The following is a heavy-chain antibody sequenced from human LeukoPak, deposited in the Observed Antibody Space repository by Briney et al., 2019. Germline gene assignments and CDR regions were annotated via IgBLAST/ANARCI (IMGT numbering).Heavy chain of an antibody. CDR1: GDSITSYY. Sequence: SETLSLTCTVSGDSITSYYWSWIRQPPGKGLEWIGHIYHNRRPNYNPSLRSRVAISVDTSKNQLSLKLSSVTAADTAFYYCARDQGYGGFDYWGQGALVTVSS. CDR3: ARDQGYGGFDY. CDR2: IYHNRRP. J-gene: IGHJ4*02. D-gene: IGHD3-16*01. V-gene: IGHV4-59*01.